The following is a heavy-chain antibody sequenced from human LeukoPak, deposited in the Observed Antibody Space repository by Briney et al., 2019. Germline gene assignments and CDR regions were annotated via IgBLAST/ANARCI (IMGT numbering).Heavy chain of an antibody. V-gene: IGHV1-24*01. CDR3: ATVMRSGYWFFDY. CDR2: FDPEDGET. J-gene: IGHJ4*02. D-gene: IGHD3-22*01. Sequence: ASMKVSCKVSGYTLTELSMHWVRQAPGKGLEWMGGFDPEDGETIYAQKFQGRVTMTEDTSTDTAYMELSSLRSEDTAVYYCATVMRSGYWFFDYWGQGTLVTVSS. CDR1: GYTLTELS.